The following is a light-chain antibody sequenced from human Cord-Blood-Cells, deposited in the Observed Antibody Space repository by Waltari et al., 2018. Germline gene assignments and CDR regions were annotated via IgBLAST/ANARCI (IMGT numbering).Light chain of an antibody. CDR2: GAS. J-gene: IGKJ3*01. CDR1: QSVSSSY. CDR3: QQYGSSPFT. V-gene: IGKV3-20*01. Sequence: DIVLTQSPGTLSLSPGDRDTLSCRASQSVSSSYLAWYQQKPGQAPRLLIYGASSRATGIPDRFSGSGSGTDFTLTISRLEPEDFAVYYCQQYGSSPFTFGPGTKVDIK.